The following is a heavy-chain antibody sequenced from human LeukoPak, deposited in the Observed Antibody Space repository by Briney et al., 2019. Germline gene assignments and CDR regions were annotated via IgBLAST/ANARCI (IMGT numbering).Heavy chain of an antibody. CDR3: AREGSSGSYGS. CDR1: GYTYSDYY. D-gene: IGHD1-26*01. CDR2: INPNSGGT. V-gene: IGHV1-2*02. Sequence: GASVKVSFKASGYTYSDYYMHWVRQAPGQGLEWMGWINPNSGGTNYAQKFQGRVTMTRDTSTSTVYMELSSLRSEDTAVYYCAREGSSGSYGSWGQGTLVTVSS. J-gene: IGHJ5*02.